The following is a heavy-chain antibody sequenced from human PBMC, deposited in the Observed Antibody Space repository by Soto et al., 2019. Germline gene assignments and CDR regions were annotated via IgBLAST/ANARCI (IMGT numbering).Heavy chain of an antibody. Sequence: SETLSLTCTVSGGPISSGGYYWSWIRQHPGKGLEWIGYIYYSGSTYYNPSLKSRVTISVDTSKNQFSLKLSSVTAADTAVYYCARDNPLKNYDFWSGYYGSYGMDVWGQGTTVTVSS. J-gene: IGHJ6*02. CDR3: ARDNPLKNYDFWSGYYGSYGMDV. V-gene: IGHV4-31*03. CDR2: IYYSGST. D-gene: IGHD3-3*01. CDR1: GGPISSGGYY.